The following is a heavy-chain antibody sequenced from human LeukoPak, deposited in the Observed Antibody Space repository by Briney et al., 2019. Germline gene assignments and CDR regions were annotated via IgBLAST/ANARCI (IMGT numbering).Heavy chain of an antibody. Sequence: ASVKVSCKASGYTFTGYYMHWVRQAPGQGLELMGWINPNSGGTNYSQKFQGRVTMTRDTSISTAYMELSRLRSDDTPVYYCARDAVIAAAGPTRRNCFDPWGQGTLVTVSS. CDR1: GYTFTGYY. D-gene: IGHD6-13*01. CDR2: INPNSGGT. V-gene: IGHV1-2*02. CDR3: ARDAVIAAAGPTRRNCFDP. J-gene: IGHJ5*02.